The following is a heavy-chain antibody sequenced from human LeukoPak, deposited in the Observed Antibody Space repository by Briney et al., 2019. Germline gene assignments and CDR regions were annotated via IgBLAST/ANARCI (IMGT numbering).Heavy chain of an antibody. CDR1: GLTVNRRY. CDR2: IYSGGST. D-gene: IGHD6-25*01. Sequence: GGSPRLSCVASGLTVNRRYMSWVRQAPGKGLEWVSVIYSGGSTYYAGSVRGRFTISRDNSKNTLYLQMNSLRAEDTAVYYCARGGHGYSSEGFDYWGQGTLVTVSS. V-gene: IGHV3-66*01. J-gene: IGHJ4*02. CDR3: ARGGHGYSSEGFDY.